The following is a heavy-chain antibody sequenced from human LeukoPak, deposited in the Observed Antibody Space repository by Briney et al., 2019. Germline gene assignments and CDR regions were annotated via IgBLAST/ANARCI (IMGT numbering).Heavy chain of an antibody. CDR1: GFTFSSYG. D-gene: IGHD3-22*01. Sequence: GGSLRLSCAASGFTFSSYGMHWVRQAPGKGLEWVAFIRYDGSNKYYADSVKGRFTISRDNSKNTLYLQMNSLRAEDTAVYYCAKPITYYDSNDYWGQGTLVTVSS. CDR2: IRYDGSNK. CDR3: AKPITYYDSNDY. J-gene: IGHJ4*02. V-gene: IGHV3-30*02.